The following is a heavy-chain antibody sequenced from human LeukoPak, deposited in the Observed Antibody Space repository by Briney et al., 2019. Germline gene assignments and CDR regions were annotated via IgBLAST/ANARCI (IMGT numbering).Heavy chain of an antibody. CDR3: ARENWIFDY. CDR2: VYRSGTT. V-gene: IGHV4-38-2*02. Sequence: SETLSLTCVVSGYSISSGYHWGWIRQPPGKGMEWIGVVYRSGTTYYDPSLKSRVTISVDTSKNQISLKVRSMTATDTAIYYCARENWIFDYWGQGILVTVSS. D-gene: IGHD1-1*01. J-gene: IGHJ4*02. CDR1: GYSISSGYH.